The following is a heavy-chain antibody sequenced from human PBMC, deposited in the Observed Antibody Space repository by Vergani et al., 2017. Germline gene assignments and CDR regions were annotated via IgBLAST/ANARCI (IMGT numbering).Heavy chain of an antibody. CDR3: ARGYGDYDAFDI. J-gene: IGHJ3*02. D-gene: IGHD4-17*01. V-gene: IGHV4-39*01. CDR1: GGSLSSSSYY. CDR2: IYYSGRT. Sequence: QLQLPESGPGLVKPSETLSLTFTVSGGSLSSSSYYWGWIRQPPGKGLEWIGSIYYSGRTYYNPSLKSRFTISVDTSKNQFSLKRSSLTAADTAVYYCARGYGDYDAFDIWGQGTMVTVSS.